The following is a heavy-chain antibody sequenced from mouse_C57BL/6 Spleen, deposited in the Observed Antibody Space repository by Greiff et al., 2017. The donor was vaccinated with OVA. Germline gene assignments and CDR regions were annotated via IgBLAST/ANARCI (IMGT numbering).Heavy chain of an antibody. CDR3: ARPLDYYGSSYGFAY. D-gene: IGHD1-1*01. J-gene: IGHJ3*01. V-gene: IGHV1-18*01. CDR2: INPNNGGT. Sequence: EVQLQQSGPELVKPGASVKIPCKASGYTFTDYNMDWVKQSHGKSLEWIGDINPNNGGTIYNQKFKGKATLTVDKSSSTAYMELRSLTSEDTAVYYCARPLDYYGSSYGFAYWGQVTLVTVSA. CDR1: GYTFTDYN.